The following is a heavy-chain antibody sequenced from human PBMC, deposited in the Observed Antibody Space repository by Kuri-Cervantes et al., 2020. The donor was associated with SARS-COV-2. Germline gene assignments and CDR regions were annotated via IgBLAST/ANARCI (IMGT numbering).Heavy chain of an antibody. CDR3: ARGSGIAARPSTYNWFDP. Sequence: GSLRLSCAVSGGSISSSNWWSWVRQPPGKGLEWIGEIYHSGSTNYNPSLKSRVTISVDKSKNQFSLKLSSVTAADTAVYYCARGSGIAARPSTYNWFDPWGQGTLVTVSS. D-gene: IGHD6-6*01. J-gene: IGHJ5*02. CDR1: GGSISSSNW. CDR2: IYHSGST. V-gene: IGHV4-4*02.